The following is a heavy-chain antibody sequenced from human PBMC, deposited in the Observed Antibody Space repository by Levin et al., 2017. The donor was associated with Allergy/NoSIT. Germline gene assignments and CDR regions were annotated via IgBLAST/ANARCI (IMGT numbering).Heavy chain of an antibody. CDR2: IYYSGST. CDR1: GCSISSYY. V-gene: IGHV4-59*01. J-gene: IGHJ3*02. CDR3: ARCLSSGWYGGDAFDI. D-gene: IGHD6-19*01. Sequence: ESLKISCTVSGCSISSYYWSWIRQPPGKGLEWIGYIYYSGSTNYNPSLKSRVTISVDTSKNQFSLKLSSVTAADTAVYYCARCLSSGWYGGDAFDIWGQGTMVTVSS.